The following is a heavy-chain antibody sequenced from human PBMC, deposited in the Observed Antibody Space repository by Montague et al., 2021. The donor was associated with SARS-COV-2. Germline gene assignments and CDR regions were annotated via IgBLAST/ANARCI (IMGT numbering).Heavy chain of an antibody. Sequence: SETLSLTCAVYGGSLSGFYWTWIRQAPGKGLEWVGEITHGGRTSXNPALKSRLTISLDTSKNQFSLKLDSVTAADTATYYCARSHDYRGNDYFDYWGQGALVIVSS. D-gene: IGHD4-23*01. CDR2: ITHGGRT. CDR1: GGSLSGFY. V-gene: IGHV4-34*01. CDR3: ARSHDYRGNDYFDY. J-gene: IGHJ4*02.